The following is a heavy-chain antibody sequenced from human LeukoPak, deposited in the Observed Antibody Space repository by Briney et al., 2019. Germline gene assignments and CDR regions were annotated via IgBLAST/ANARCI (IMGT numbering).Heavy chain of an antibody. Sequence: ASVKVSCKASGYTFTSYDINWVRQATGQGLEWMGWMNPNSGNTGYAQKFQGRVTMTRNTSISTAYMGLSSLRSEDTAVYYCARGGVGPARYYYYGMDVWGQGTTVTVSS. J-gene: IGHJ6*02. V-gene: IGHV1-8*01. CDR3: ARGGVGPARYYYYGMDV. CDR2: MNPNSGNT. CDR1: GYTFTSYD. D-gene: IGHD1-26*01.